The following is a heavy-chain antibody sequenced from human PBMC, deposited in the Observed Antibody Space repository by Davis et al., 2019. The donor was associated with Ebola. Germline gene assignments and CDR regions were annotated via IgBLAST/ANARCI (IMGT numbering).Heavy chain of an antibody. D-gene: IGHD5-18*01. CDR3: AREGAGSYGYRSFFDY. J-gene: IGHJ4*02. Sequence: PGGSLRLSCAASGFTFSSYAMHWVRQAPGKGLEWVAVISYDGSNKYYADSVKGRFTISRDNSKNTLYLQMNSLRAEDTAVYYCAREGAGSYGYRSFFDYWGQGTLVTVSS. V-gene: IGHV3-30-3*01. CDR1: GFTFSSYA. CDR2: ISYDGSNK.